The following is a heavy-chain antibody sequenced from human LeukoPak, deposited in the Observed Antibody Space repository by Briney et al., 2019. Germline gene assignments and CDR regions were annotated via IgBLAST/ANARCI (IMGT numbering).Heavy chain of an antibody. CDR1: GFTFSSYW. D-gene: IGHD4-17*01. CDR2: INSDGSST. Sequence: PGGSLRLSCAASGFTFSSYWMHWVRQAPGKGLVWVSRINSDGSSTSYADSVKGRFTISRDNAKNTLYLQMNSLRAEDTAVYYCARADYGDYCDYWGQGTLVTVSS. CDR3: ARADYGDYCDY. J-gene: IGHJ4*02. V-gene: IGHV3-74*01.